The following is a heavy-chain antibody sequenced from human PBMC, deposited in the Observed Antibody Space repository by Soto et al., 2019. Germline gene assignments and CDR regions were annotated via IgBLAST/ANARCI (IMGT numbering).Heavy chain of an antibody. CDR2: ISGSGGTA. CDR3: ATVTLTAGWYFDY. J-gene: IGHJ4*02. D-gene: IGHD1-20*01. CDR1: GFTFSTYP. Sequence: EVQVSESGGGLVQPGGSLRLSCVASGFTFSTYPMTWVRQVPGKGLEWVSGISGSGGTAYYADSVKGRFTSSRDNSRNMLYLQMDSLRAEDTDVYYCATVTLTAGWYFDYWGQGTLVTVSS. V-gene: IGHV3-23*01.